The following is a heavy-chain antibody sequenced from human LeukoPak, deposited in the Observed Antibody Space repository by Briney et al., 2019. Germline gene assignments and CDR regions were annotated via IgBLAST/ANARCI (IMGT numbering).Heavy chain of an antibody. CDR3: AKRSDYSGNWNYFDY. CDR1: GFTFASYG. V-gene: IGHV3-23*01. D-gene: IGHD4-23*01. CDR2: ISGRDDNT. J-gene: IGHJ4*02. Sequence: SGGSLRLSCAASGFTFASYGMSWVRQAPGKGLEWVSAISGRDDNTYYADSVEGRFTISRDNSKNTLYLQMNSLRAEDTAVYYCAKRSDYSGNWNYFDYWGQGTPVTVSA.